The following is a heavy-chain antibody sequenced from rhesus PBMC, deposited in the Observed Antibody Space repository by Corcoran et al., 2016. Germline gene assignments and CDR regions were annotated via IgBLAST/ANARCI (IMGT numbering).Heavy chain of an antibody. CDR3: AKDPAYGSRSDV. CDR2: ISGSSGSI. D-gene: IGHD4-4*01. J-gene: IGHJ5-1*01. Sequence: QVHLQESGPGLVKPSETLSLTCAVSGGSFSDYYWGWVRQPPGKGLEWIGYISGSSGSIDDNPSLKIRVTMSRDTSKNQFSLKLTSVTDADTAVYYCAKDPAYGSRSDVWGPGVLVTVSS. V-gene: IGHV4-165*01. CDR1: GGSFSDYY.